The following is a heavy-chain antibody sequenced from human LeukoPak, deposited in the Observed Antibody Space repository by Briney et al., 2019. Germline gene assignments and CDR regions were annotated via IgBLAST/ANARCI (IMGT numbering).Heavy chain of an antibody. CDR1: GFTFDDYA. CDR2: ISGDGGST. D-gene: IGHD3-22*01. Sequence: PGGSLRLSCAASGFTFDDYAMHWVRQAPGKGLEWVSLISGDGGSTYYADSVKGRFTISRDNSKNSLYLQMNSLRTEDTALYYCAKDRGFDYYDSFFDYWGQGTLVTVPS. V-gene: IGHV3-43*02. CDR3: AKDRGFDYYDSFFDY. J-gene: IGHJ4*02.